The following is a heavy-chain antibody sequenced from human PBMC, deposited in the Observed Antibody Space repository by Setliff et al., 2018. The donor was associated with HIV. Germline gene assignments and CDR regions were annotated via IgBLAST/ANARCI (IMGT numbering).Heavy chain of an antibody. J-gene: IGHJ6*02. Sequence: SETLSLTCVISGGSMGSHYWSWIRQSPGKGLEWIGNIHYTGISDINPSLKRRATISLDRPKIQFSLKLRSVTAADTAVYYCARGAAAGTEYYYYGMDVWGQGTTVTVSS. CDR3: ARGAAAGTEYYYYGMDV. V-gene: IGHV4-59*11. D-gene: IGHD6-13*01. CDR2: IHYTGIS. CDR1: GGSMGSHY.